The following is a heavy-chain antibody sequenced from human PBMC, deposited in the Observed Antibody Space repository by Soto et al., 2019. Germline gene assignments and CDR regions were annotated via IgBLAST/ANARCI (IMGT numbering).Heavy chain of an antibody. CDR3: ARGLKRNYRAVRGTSYYYYYMDV. J-gene: IGHJ6*03. V-gene: IGHV1-8*01. Sequence: ASVKVSCKASGYTFTSYDINWVRQATGQGLEWMGWMNPNSGNTGYAQKFQGRVTMTRNTSISTAYMELSSLRSEDTAVYYCARGLKRNYRAVRGTSYYYYYMDVWGKGTTVTVSS. CDR2: MNPNSGNT. D-gene: IGHD3-10*01. CDR1: GYTFTSYD.